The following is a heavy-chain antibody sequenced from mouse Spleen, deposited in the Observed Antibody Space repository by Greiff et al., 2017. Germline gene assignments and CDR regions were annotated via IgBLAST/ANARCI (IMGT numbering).Heavy chain of an antibody. V-gene: IGHV1-4*01. Sequence: VQLQQSGAELARPGASVKMSCKASGYTFTSYTMHWVKQRPGQGLEWIGYINPSSGYTKYNQKFKDKATLTADKSSSTAYMQLSSLTSEDSAVYYCARRNYYGSRHYAMDYWGQGTSVTVSS. CDR2: INPSSGYT. J-gene: IGHJ4*01. D-gene: IGHD1-1*01. CDR3: ARRNYYGSRHYAMDY. CDR1: GYTFTSYT.